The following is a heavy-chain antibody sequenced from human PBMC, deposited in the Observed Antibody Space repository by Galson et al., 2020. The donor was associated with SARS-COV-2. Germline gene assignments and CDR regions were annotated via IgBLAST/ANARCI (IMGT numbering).Heavy chain of an antibody. V-gene: IGHV3-21*01. D-gene: IGHD3-22*01. CDR3: ARDSSYDSSGYFGAFGY. CDR2: LSGYSGYI. J-gene: IGHJ4*02. Sequence: GESLKISCVASGFSFSDYSMNWVRQAPGKGLEWISSLSGYSGYIYYADSVKGRFTISRENARNSLNLQLNSLRAEETAVYFCARDSSYDSSGYFGAFGYWGQGTPVTVSS. CDR1: GFSFSDYS.